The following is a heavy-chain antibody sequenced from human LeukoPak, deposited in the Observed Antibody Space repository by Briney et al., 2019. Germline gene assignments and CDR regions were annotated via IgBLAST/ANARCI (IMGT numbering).Heavy chain of an antibody. CDR3: ARGSYYCTNGVCLKYYYYYYMDV. D-gene: IGHD2-8*01. CDR1: GGSFSGYY. J-gene: IGHJ6*03. V-gene: IGHV4-34*01. Sequence: SETLSLTCAVYGGSFSGYYWSWIRQPPGKGLEWIGEINHSGSTNYNPSLKSRVTISVDTSKNQFSLKLSSVTAADTAVYYCARGSYYCTNGVCLKYYYYYYMDVWGKGTTVTVSS. CDR2: INHSGST.